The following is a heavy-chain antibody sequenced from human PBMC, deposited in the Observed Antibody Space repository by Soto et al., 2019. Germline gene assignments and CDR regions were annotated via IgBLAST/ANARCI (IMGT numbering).Heavy chain of an antibody. Sequence: QVQLVESGGGLVKPGGSLRLSCEASGFTFSDYYMSWIRQAPGKELEWVSYISSSSSYTNHADSVKGRFTFSRDNAKNSRYLQMSSLRAEDTAVYYCARWSYGAYVNYYYYYGMDVWGQGTTVTVSS. CDR3: ARWSYGAYVNYYYYYGMDV. V-gene: IGHV3-11*05. CDR1: GFTFSDYY. CDR2: ISSSSSYT. D-gene: IGHD4-17*01. J-gene: IGHJ6*02.